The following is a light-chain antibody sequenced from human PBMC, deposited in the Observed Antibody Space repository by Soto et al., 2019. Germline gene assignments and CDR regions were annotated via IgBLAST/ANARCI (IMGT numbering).Light chain of an antibody. CDR3: CSYAGSYTSLYV. V-gene: IGLV2-11*01. J-gene: IGLJ1*01. Sequence: QSALTQPRSVSGSPGQSVTISCTGTSSDVGGYNYVSWYQQHPGKAPKLMIYDVSKRPSGVPDRFSGSKSGNTASLTISGLQAEDEADYYCCSYAGSYTSLYVFGTGTKVT. CDR1: SSDVGGYNY. CDR2: DVS.